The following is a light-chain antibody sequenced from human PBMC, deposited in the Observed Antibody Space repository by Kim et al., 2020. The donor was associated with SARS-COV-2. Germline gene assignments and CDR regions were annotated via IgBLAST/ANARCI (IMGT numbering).Light chain of an antibody. CDR2: PNT. CDR3: EAWDDSLSNRV. Sequence: SSGGGSNMGNTFVYWYQQHPGPAPELLIYPNTQRPSGIPDRFSGSKSGTTASLTISGTRPMDEADYYCEAWDDSLSNRVFGGGTKLTVL. V-gene: IGLV1-47*02. J-gene: IGLJ2*01. CDR1: GSNMGNTF.